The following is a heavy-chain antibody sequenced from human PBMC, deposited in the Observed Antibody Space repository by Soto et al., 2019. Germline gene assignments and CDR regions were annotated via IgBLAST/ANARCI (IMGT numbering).Heavy chain of an antibody. V-gene: IGHV4-59*01. CDR2: IYYSGIT. Sequence: SETLSLTCTVSGDSISSYYWSWVRQPPGKGLEWIGYIYYSGITNYSPSLKSRVTISVDTSKNQFSLKLSSVTAADTAVYYCARGMYYFDFWGQGTLVTVS. J-gene: IGHJ4*02. CDR1: GDSISSYY. CDR3: ARGMYYFDF.